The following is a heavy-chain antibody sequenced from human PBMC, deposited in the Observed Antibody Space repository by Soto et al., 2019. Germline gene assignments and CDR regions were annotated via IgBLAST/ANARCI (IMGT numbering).Heavy chain of an antibody. CDR3: VRGGDFWSGWSAFDI. CDR2: ISSSGSTI. V-gene: IGHV3-48*03. J-gene: IGHJ3*02. D-gene: IGHD3-3*01. Sequence: EVQLVESGGGLVQPGGSLRLSCAASGFTFSSYEMNWVRQAPGKGLEWVSYISSSGSTIYYADSVKGRFTISRDNAKNSLYLQTNSLRAEGRAVYYLVRGGDFWSGWSAFDIWGQGTIGT. CDR1: GFTFSSYE.